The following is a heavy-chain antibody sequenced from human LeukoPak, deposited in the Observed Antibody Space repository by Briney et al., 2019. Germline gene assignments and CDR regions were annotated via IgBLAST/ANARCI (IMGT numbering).Heavy chain of an antibody. CDR2: ISGSGGST. CDR3: ARDLRPYDSSGYLDY. J-gene: IGHJ4*02. D-gene: IGHD3-22*01. V-gene: IGHV3-23*01. CDR1: GFTFSSYA. Sequence: GGSLRLSCAASGFTFSSYAMSWVRQAPGKGLEWVSVISGSGGSTYYADSVKGRFTISRDNAKNSLYLQMNSLRAEDTAVYYCARDLRPYDSSGYLDYWGQGTLVTVSS.